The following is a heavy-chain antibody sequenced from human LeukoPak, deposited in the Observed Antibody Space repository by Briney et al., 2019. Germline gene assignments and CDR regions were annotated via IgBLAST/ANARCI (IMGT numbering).Heavy chain of an antibody. Sequence: SETLSLTCTVSGGSISSYYWSWIRQPPGKGLEWIGYIHYSGSTNYNPSLKSRVIISVDTSKNQFSLKLSSVTAAETAVYYCAREAPICSGGTCYDYWGQGTLVTVSS. CDR1: GGSISSYY. D-gene: IGHD2-15*01. V-gene: IGHV4-59*01. J-gene: IGHJ4*02. CDR3: AREAPICSGGTCYDY. CDR2: IHYSGST.